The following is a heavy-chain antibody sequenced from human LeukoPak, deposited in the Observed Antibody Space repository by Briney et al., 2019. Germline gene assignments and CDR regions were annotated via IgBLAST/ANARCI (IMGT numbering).Heavy chain of an antibody. CDR2: INHSGST. CDR1: GGSFSGYY. Sequence: PSETLSLTCAVYGGSFSGYYWSWIRQPPGKGLEWIGEINHSGSTNHNPSLKSRVTISVDTSKNQFSLKLSSVTAADTAVYYCARGRWLQLRSFDYWGQGTLVTVSS. CDR3: ARGRWLQLRSFDY. V-gene: IGHV4-34*01. J-gene: IGHJ4*02. D-gene: IGHD5-24*01.